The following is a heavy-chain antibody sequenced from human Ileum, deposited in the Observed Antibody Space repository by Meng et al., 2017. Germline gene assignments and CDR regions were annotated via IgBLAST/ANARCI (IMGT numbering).Heavy chain of an antibody. Sequence: QAPLTVLLLGLVRTSGTLSLTRAVSWGYTGRSNLGSWVTQPPGNGLEWIGEIYHSGSTNYHPSVKSRVTIPVDKSKNQFSLKLSSVTAADTAVYYCARESHYGGNFVTFDYWGQGTLVTVSS. CDR2: IYHSGST. J-gene: IGHJ4*02. CDR3: ARESHYGGNFVTFDY. D-gene: IGHD4-23*01. V-gene: IGHV4-4*02. CDR1: WGYTGRSNL.